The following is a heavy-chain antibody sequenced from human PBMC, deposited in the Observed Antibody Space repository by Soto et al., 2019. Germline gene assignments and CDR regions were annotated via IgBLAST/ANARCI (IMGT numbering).Heavy chain of an antibody. CDR3: AKIRGIAVDYFDY. CDR2: VTASGGTT. V-gene: IGHV3-23*01. D-gene: IGHD6-19*01. CDR1: GFTFSTYT. J-gene: IGHJ4*02. Sequence: EVQLLESGGGLVQPGGSLRISCAASGFTFSTYTMTWVRQAPGKGLEWVSAVTASGGTTYYADSVKGRFTISRDNSKNTIYLQMNSLRAEDTAVYYCAKIRGIAVDYFDYWGQGTLVTVSS.